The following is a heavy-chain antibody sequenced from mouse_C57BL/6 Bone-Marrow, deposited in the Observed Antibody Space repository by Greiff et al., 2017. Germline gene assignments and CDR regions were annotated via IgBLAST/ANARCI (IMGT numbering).Heavy chain of an antibody. D-gene: IGHD2-5*01. V-gene: IGHV5-9-1*02. CDR1: GFTFSSYA. CDR3: TSYYSNPFAY. Sequence: EVKLVESGEGLVKPGGSLKLSCAASGFTFSSYAMSWVRQTPEKRLEWVAYISSGGDYIYYADTVKGRFTISRDNARNTLYLQMSSLKSEDTAMYYCTSYYSNPFAYWGQGTLVTVSA. J-gene: IGHJ3*01. CDR2: ISSGGDYI.